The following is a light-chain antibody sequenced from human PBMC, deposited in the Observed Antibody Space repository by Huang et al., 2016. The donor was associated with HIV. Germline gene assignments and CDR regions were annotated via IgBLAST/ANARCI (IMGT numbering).Light chain of an antibody. CDR3: HQYTKWPSWT. CDR1: QSVSSN. Sequence: EIVMTQSPGTLTVSPGERATLSCRASQSVSSNLAWYQQKPGQTPRYLIDGASTRATGIPARCSGSGSGTEVTLTIISRQSEDFGVYYCHQYTKWPSWTFGQGTKVEIK. CDR2: GAS. V-gene: IGKV3-15*01. J-gene: IGKJ1*01.